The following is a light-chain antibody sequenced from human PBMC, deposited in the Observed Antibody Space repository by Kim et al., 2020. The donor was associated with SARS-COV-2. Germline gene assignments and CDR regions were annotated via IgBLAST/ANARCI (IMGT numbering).Light chain of an antibody. CDR3: YSAADRV. J-gene: IGLJ3*02. Sequence: SYELTQPSSVSVSPGQTARITCSGYVLAKKYARWFQQKPDQAPVLVIYRDSVRRSGIPERFSGSRSGAKVTLTISGAQVEDEADYYCYSAADRVFGGETQLTLL. V-gene: IGLV3-27*01. CDR1: VLAKKY. CDR2: RDS.